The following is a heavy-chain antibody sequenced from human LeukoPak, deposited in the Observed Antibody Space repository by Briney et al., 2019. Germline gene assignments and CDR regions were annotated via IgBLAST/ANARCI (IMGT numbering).Heavy chain of an antibody. CDR3: ARDLGIVVVPAAVDY. D-gene: IGHD2-2*01. Sequence: ASVKVSCKASGYTFTGYYMQWVRQAPGQGLEWMGWINPNSGGTNYAQQFQGRVTMTRDTSVSTAYMELNRLRSDDTAVYYCARDLGIVVVPAAVDYWGQGTLVTVSS. CDR1: GYTFTGYY. V-gene: IGHV1-2*02. CDR2: INPNSGGT. J-gene: IGHJ4*02.